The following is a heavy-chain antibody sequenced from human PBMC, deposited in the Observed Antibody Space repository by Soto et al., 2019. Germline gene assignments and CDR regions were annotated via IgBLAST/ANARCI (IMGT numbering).Heavy chain of an antibody. CDR3: ARDSPGTTVFYAFDI. J-gene: IGHJ3*02. D-gene: IGHD1-7*01. Sequence: EVQLVESGGGLVKPGGSLSLSGAASGLTLSSNSMNGARKAQGKGREWVSSISSSSSYIYYADSVKGRFTISRDNAKNSLYLQMNSLRAEDTAVYYCARDSPGTTVFYAFDIWGQGTMVTVSS. V-gene: IGHV3-21*01. CDR1: GLTLSSNS. CDR2: ISSSSSYI.